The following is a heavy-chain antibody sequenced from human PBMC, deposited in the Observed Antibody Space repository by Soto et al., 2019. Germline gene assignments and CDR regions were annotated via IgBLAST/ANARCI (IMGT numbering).Heavy chain of an antibody. J-gene: IGHJ5*02. Sequence: SETLSLTCAVSGYAISSGSYWDWIRQPSGKGLEWIGSIYHRGNTYYNPSLRSRVTISVDTSRNQFSLKLSSVTAADTAVYYCVRDFVKNKDWWGPWGRGILVTVSS. V-gene: IGHV4-38-2*02. CDR3: VRDFVKNKDWWGP. D-gene: IGHD2-15*01. CDR1: GYAISSGSY. CDR2: IYHRGNT.